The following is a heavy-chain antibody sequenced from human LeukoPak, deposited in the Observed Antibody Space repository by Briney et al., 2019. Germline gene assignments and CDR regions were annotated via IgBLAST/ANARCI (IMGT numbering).Heavy chain of an antibody. CDR2: IIPSGHTT. CDR3: AKDDRWLQFCC. V-gene: IGHV3-23*01. CDR1: GYSISSGYY. Sequence: PSETLSLTCTVSGYSISSGYYWGWVRQAPGKGLEWVSGIIPSGHTTYYADSVRGRFTISRDNSRNTLYLQMNSLRAEDTAVYYCAKDDRWLQFCCWGQGTLVTVSA. D-gene: IGHD5-24*01. J-gene: IGHJ4*02.